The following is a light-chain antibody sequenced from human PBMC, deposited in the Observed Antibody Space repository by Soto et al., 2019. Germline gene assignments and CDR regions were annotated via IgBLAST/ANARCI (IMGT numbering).Light chain of an antibody. CDR3: QQYNNWPPYT. V-gene: IGKV3-15*01. J-gene: IGKJ2*01. Sequence: EIVMTQSPDTLSVSAGERATLSCRASQSVGSGLSWYQQNPDQAPRLLIYGASTRATGTPARFSGSGSGTEFTLTISGLQSEDYAVYYCQQYNNWPPYTFGQGTKVDIK. CDR2: GAS. CDR1: QSVGSG.